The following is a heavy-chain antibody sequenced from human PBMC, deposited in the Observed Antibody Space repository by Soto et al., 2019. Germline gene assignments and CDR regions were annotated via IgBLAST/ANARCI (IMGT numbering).Heavy chain of an antibody. CDR1: GFTFSSYS. D-gene: IGHD1-26*01. Sequence: GGSLRLSCAASGFTFSSYSMNWVRQAPGKGLEWVSYISSSSSTIYYADSVKGQFTISRDNAKNSLYLQMNSLRDEDTAVYYCARGLGGSYPDAFDIWGQGTMVTVS. CDR2: ISSSSSTI. CDR3: ARGLGGSYPDAFDI. V-gene: IGHV3-48*02. J-gene: IGHJ3*02.